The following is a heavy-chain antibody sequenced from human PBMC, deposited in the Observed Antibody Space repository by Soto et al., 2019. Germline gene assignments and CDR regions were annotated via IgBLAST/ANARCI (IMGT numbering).Heavy chain of an antibody. J-gene: IGHJ4*02. D-gene: IGHD3-3*01. V-gene: IGHV3-21*01. CDR2: ISSTGSYI. Sequence: GGSLRLSCAASGFTFNTHSMNWVRQAPGKGLEWVSSISSTGSYIYYADSVKGRFTISRDNAKNSLYLQMNSLRAEDTAVYFCARKGADFGVVTPFDSWGQGVLVTVSS. CDR3: ARKGADFGVVTPFDS. CDR1: GFTFNTHS.